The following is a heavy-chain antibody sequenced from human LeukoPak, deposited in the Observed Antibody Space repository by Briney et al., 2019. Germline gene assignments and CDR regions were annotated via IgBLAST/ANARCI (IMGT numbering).Heavy chain of an antibody. Sequence: GGSLRLSCAASGFIFSNHGMHWVRQAPGKGLEWVSFIHYDGREQYYADSVKGRFTISRDNSKNTLYLQMNSLRAEDTAVYYCAKAQGEDTAMVTPYFDYWGQGTLVTVSS. J-gene: IGHJ4*02. CDR1: GFIFSNHG. CDR3: AKAQGEDTAMVTPYFDY. D-gene: IGHD5-18*01. CDR2: IHYDGREQ. V-gene: IGHV3-30*02.